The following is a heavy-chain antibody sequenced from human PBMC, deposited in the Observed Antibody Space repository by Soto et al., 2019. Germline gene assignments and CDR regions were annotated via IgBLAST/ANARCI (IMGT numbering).Heavy chain of an antibody. CDR3: ARDGTSAVAGDYYYYGMDV. Sequence: GGSLRLSCAASGFTFSSYSLNWVRQAPGKGLEWVSSISSSSSYIYYADSVKGRFTISRDNAKNSLYLQMNSLRAEDTAVYYCARDGTSAVAGDYYYYGMDVWGKGSTVTVSS. D-gene: IGHD6-19*01. CDR1: GFTFSSYS. V-gene: IGHV3-21*01. J-gene: IGHJ6*04. CDR2: ISSSSSYI.